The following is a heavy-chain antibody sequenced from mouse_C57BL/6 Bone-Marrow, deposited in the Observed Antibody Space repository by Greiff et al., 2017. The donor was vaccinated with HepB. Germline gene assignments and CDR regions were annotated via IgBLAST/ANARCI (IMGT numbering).Heavy chain of an antibody. CDR1: GYAFSSYW. CDR3: ARWGPYYFDY. V-gene: IGHV1-64*01. J-gene: IGHJ2*01. Sequence: VQLQQSGAELVKPGASVKISCKASGYAFSSYWMNWVKQRPGKGLEWIGMIHPNSGSTNYNEKFKSKATLTVDKSSSTAYMQLSSLTSEDSAVYYCARWGPYYFDYWGQGTTLTVSS. CDR2: IHPNSGST.